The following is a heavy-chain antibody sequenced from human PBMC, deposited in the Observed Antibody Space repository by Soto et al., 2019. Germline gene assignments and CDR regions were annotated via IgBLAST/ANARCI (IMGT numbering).Heavy chain of an antibody. Sequence: QVQLVQSGDEVKKPGSSVKVSCKASGGTCSNYPISWVRQAPGQGLEWMGGIIPIFGTLNYAQKFQGRVTITADESTSTAYMELSSLRSEDTAVYYCARGNHRWLQLWYFDLCGRGTLVTVSS. V-gene: IGHV1-69*12. D-gene: IGHD5-12*01. CDR1: GGTCSNYP. CDR3: ARGNHRWLQLWYFDL. J-gene: IGHJ2*01. CDR2: IIPIFGTL.